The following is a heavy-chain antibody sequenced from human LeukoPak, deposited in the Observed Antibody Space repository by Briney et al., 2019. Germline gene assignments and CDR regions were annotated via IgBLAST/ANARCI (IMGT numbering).Heavy chain of an antibody. D-gene: IGHD3-3*01. CDR2: IYYSGST. CDR3: ARHVLRFLDYGMDV. Sequence: SETLSLTCAVYGGSFSGYYWSWIRQPPGKGLEWIGSIYYSGSTYYNPSLKSRVTISVDTSKNQFSLKLSSVTAADTAVYYCARHVLRFLDYGMDVWGQGTTVTVSS. V-gene: IGHV4-34*01. CDR1: GGSFSGYY. J-gene: IGHJ6*02.